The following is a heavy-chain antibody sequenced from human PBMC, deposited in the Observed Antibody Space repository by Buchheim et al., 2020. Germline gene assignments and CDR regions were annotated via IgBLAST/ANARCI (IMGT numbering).Heavy chain of an antibody. CDR3: ARDQWYSSGWYSYYYGMDV. D-gene: IGHD6-19*01. J-gene: IGHJ6*02. Sequence: EVQLVESGGGLVQPGGSLRLSCAASGFTVSSNYMSWVRQAPGKGLEWVSVIYSGGSTYYADSVKGRFTISRDTSKHTLYLQMNSLRAEDTAVYYCARDQWYSSGWYSYYYGMDVWGQGTT. CDR2: IYSGGST. V-gene: IGHV3-66*01. CDR1: GFTVSSNY.